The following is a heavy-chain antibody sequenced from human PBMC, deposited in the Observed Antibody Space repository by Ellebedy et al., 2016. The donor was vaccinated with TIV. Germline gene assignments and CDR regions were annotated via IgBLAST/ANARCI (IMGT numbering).Heavy chain of an antibody. CDR1: GFTLSGYW. Sequence: GESLKISCAASGFTLSGYWMHWVRQVPGKGLMWVSRINTDGSSTSYADSVEGRFTITRDNAKKTLYLEMSSLRPEDTAVYYCTRESFRYFDWDLWGRGTLVTVSS. CDR3: TRESFRYFDWDL. V-gene: IGHV3-74*01. J-gene: IGHJ4*02. D-gene: IGHD3-9*01. CDR2: INTDGSST.